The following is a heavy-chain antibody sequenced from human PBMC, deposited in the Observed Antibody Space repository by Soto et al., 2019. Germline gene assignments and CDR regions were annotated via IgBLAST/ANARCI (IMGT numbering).Heavy chain of an antibody. Sequence: QVQLVESGGGVVQPGRSLRLSCAASGFTFSSYGMHWVRQAPGKGLEWVAVIWYDGSNKYYADSVKGRFTISRDNSKNTLYLQMSSLRAEDTAVYYCARESSGWFDPWGQGTLVTVSS. V-gene: IGHV3-33*01. CDR3: ARESSGWFDP. D-gene: IGHD3-10*01. CDR2: IWYDGSNK. CDR1: GFTFSSYG. J-gene: IGHJ5*02.